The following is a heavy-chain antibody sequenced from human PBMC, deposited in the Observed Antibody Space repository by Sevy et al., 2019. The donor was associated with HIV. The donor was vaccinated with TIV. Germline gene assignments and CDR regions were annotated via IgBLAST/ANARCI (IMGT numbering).Heavy chain of an antibody. D-gene: IGHD6-13*01. V-gene: IGHV4-59*01. CDR3: ARESIGAVGDFDY. CDR1: GGSIRNYF. Sequence: SETLSLTCTVSGGSIRNYFWSWIRQPPGKGLEWIGYIYYSGSTNYNPSLKTRLTISLETSNNQCSLNLRPVTAADTAVYYCARESIGAVGDFDYWGQGTLVTVSS. J-gene: IGHJ4*02. CDR2: IYYSGST.